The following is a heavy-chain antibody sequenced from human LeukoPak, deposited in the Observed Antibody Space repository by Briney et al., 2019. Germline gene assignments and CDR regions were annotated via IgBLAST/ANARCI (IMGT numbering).Heavy chain of an antibody. CDR1: GGSISSYC. V-gene: IGHV4-4*07. J-gene: IGHJ4*02. Sequence: PSETLSLTCTVSGGSISSYCWSWIRQPAGKGLEWIGRIYTSGSTNYNPSLKSRVTMSVDTSKNQFSLKLSSVTAADTAVYYCAREELRGYSGYAFDYWGQGTLVTVSS. CDR2: IYTSGST. CDR3: AREELRGYSGYAFDY. D-gene: IGHD5-12*01.